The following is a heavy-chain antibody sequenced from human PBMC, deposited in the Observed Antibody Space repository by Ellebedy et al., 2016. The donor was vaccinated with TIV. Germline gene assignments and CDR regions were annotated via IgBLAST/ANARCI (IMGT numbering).Heavy chain of an antibody. D-gene: IGHD6-13*01. CDR1: GYSFINYA. CDR3: ARAAAAGFFWYFDL. Sequence: AASVKVSCKASGYSFINYAMNWVRQAPGQGLEWMGWINTNTVNPTYAQGFTGRFVFSLDTSVSTAYLHIRSLKAEDTAIYYCARAAAAGFFWYFDLWGRGTLVTVSS. V-gene: IGHV7-4-1*01. CDR2: INTNTVNP. J-gene: IGHJ2*01.